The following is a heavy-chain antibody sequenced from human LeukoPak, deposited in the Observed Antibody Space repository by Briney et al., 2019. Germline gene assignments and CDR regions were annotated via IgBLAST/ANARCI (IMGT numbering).Heavy chain of an antibody. CDR1: GGSISSSSYC. D-gene: IGHD3-22*01. V-gene: IGHV4-39*01. CDR2: IYYSGST. J-gene: IGHJ4*02. CDR3: ARRRGYDSSGYYIDY. Sequence: SETLSLTCTVSGGSISSSSYCWGWIRQPPGKGLEWIGSIYYSGSTYYNPSLKSRVTISVDTSKNQFSLKLSSVTAADTAVYYCARRRGYDSSGYYIDYWGQGTLVTVSS.